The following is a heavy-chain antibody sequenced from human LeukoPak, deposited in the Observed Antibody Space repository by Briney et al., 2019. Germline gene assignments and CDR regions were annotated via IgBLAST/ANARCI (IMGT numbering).Heavy chain of an antibody. V-gene: IGHV4-34*01. CDR3: VRRNYYFDY. CDR2: VYYTGGT. Sequence: SETLSLTCAVYGGSFSGYYWSWIRQPPGKGLEWVASVYYTGGTYYNPSLKSRITISVDTSKNQFSLKLSSVTAADTATYYCVRRNYYFDYWGQGTVVTVSS. D-gene: IGHD2/OR15-2a*01. CDR1: GGSFSGYY. J-gene: IGHJ4*02.